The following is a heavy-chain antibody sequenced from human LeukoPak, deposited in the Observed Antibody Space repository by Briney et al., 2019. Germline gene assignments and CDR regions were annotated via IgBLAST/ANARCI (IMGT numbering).Heavy chain of an antibody. CDR2: IYPGDSDT. CDR1: GYSFTSYW. J-gene: IGHJ5*02. V-gene: IGHV5-51*01. CDR3: ARSVNWFDP. Sequence: GESLKISCKGSGYSFTSYWIGWVRQMPGKGLELVGIIYPGDSDTRYSPSFQGQVTISADKSINTAYLQWTSLKASDTAMYYCARSVNWFDPWGQGTLVTVSS. D-gene: IGHD6-19*01.